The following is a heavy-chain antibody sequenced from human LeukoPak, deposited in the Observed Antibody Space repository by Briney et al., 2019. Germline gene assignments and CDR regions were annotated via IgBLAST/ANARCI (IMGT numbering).Heavy chain of an antibody. CDR3: ASLEKDTDYYYGMDV. V-gene: IGHV4-59*01. CDR2: IYYSGST. CDR1: GGSISSYY. J-gene: IGHJ6*02. D-gene: IGHD5-24*01. Sequence: SETLSLTCTVSGGSISSYYWSWIRQPPGKGLEWIGYIYYSGSTNYNPSLKSRVTISVDTSKNQLSLKLSSVTAADTAVYYCASLEKDTDYYYGMDVWGQGTTVTVSS.